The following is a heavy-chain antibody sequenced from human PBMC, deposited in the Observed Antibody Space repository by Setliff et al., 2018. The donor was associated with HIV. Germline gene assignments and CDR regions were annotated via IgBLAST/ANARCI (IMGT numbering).Heavy chain of an antibody. CDR3: ARVTWIQLWLGWFDP. CDR1: GDSIGSGGYY. D-gene: IGHD5-18*01. J-gene: IGHJ5*02. Sequence: SETLSLTCTVSGDSIGSGGYYWSWIRQHPGKGLEWIGYIHYSGSSYYNPSLRSRVTISVDTSKNQFSLKLGSVTAADTAVYFCARVTWIQLWLGWFDPWGQGTLVTVSS. CDR2: IHYSGSS. V-gene: IGHV4-31*03.